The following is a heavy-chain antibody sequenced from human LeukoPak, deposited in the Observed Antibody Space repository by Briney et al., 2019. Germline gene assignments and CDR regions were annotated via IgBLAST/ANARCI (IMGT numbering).Heavy chain of an antibody. D-gene: IGHD2-15*01. Sequence: PGGSLRLSCAASGFTFTNYGMAWVRQAPGKGLEWVGRIKSKTNGGTTDYAAPVKGRFTISRDDSKNTLYFQMNSLKTEDTAVYYCTALGYPQYFHHWGQGTLVTVSS. CDR1: GFTFTNYG. J-gene: IGHJ4*02. V-gene: IGHV3-15*01. CDR3: TALGYPQYFHH. CDR2: IKSKTNGGTT.